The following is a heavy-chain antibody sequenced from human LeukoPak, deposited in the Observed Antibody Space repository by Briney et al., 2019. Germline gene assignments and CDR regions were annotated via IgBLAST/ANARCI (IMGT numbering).Heavy chain of an antibody. D-gene: IGHD1-14*01. Sequence: PGGSLRLSCAASAFTFSSYAMSWVRQAPGKGLKWVSTISGSGDITYCADSVKGRFTISRDNSKNTLYLQMNSLRAEDTAVYYCAKGKGTNSGAFDIWGQGTMVIVSS. CDR3: AKGKGTNSGAFDI. CDR2: ISGSGDIT. V-gene: IGHV3-23*01. CDR1: AFTFSSYA. J-gene: IGHJ3*02.